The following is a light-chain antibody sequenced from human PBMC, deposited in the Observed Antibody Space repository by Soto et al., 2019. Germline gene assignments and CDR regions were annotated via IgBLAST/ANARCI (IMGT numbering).Light chain of an antibody. Sequence: DLVMTQSPLSLPVTPGEPASISCRSSQSLLHRNGYNYLDWFLLKPGQSPQVLIYLGSHRASGVPDRFSGSGSGTDFTLRISRVEAEDVGIYYCMQALQTPLTFGGGTKVEIK. V-gene: IGKV2-28*01. CDR3: MQALQTPLT. CDR1: QSLLHRNGYNY. J-gene: IGKJ4*01. CDR2: LGS.